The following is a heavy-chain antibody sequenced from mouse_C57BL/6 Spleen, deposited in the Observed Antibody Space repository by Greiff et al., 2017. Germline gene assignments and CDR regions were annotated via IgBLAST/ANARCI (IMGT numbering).Heavy chain of an antibody. D-gene: IGHD2-3*01. CDR3: ARWVLHYFDG. CDR2: IHPNSGST. V-gene: IGHV1-64*01. Sequence: QVQLQQPGAELVKPGASVKLSCKASGYTFTSYWMHWVKQRPGQGLEWIGMIHPNSGSTNYNEKFKSKATLTVDKSSSTAYMQISSLTSEDSAVYYCARWVLHYFDGWGQGTTLTVS. CDR1: GYTFTSYW. J-gene: IGHJ2*01.